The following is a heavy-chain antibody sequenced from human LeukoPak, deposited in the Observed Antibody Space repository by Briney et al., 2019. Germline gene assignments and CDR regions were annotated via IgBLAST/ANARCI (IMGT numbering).Heavy chain of an antibody. J-gene: IGHJ4*02. CDR2: ISTSSSYI. CDR1: GFTFSSYS. CDR3: AKASAMIVVVSKHFDY. Sequence: GGSLRLSCAASGFTFSSYSMNWVRQAPGKGLEWVSSISTSSSYIYYADSVKGRFTISRDNSKNTLYLQMNSLRAEDTAVYYCAKASAMIVVVSKHFDYWGQGTLVTVSS. D-gene: IGHD3-22*01. V-gene: IGHV3-21*04.